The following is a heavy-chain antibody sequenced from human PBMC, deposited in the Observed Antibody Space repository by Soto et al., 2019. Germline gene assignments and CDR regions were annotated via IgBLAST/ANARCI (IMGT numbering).Heavy chain of an antibody. Sequence: GSLRLSCAASGFTFSSYSMNWVRQAPGKGLEWVSYISSSSSTIYYADSVKGRFTISRDNAKNSLYLQMNSLRDEDTAVYYCARDGGYDSLSRDYYYYGMDVWGQGTTVTVSS. D-gene: IGHD3-16*01. CDR2: ISSSSSTI. J-gene: IGHJ6*02. V-gene: IGHV3-48*02. CDR3: ARDGGYDSLSRDYYYYGMDV. CDR1: GFTFSSYS.